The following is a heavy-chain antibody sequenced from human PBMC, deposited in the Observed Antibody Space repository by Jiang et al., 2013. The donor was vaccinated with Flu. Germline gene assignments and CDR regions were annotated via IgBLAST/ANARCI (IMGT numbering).Heavy chain of an antibody. J-gene: IGHJ4*02. CDR1: GFTFSSYG. D-gene: IGHD6-13*01. Sequence: ESGGGVVQPGRSLRLSCAASGFTFSSYGMHWVRQAPGKGLEWVAVISYDGSNKYYADSVKGRFTISRDNSKNTLYLQMNSLRAEDTAVYYCARVGRLAAPGTFDFWGQGTLVTVSS. CDR2: ISYDGSNK. CDR3: ARVGRLAAPGTFDF. V-gene: IGHV3-30*03.